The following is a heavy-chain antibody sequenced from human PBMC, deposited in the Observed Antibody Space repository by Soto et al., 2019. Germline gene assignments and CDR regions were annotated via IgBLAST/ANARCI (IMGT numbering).Heavy chain of an antibody. CDR3: ACDLRRFLVMPSSVAFDI. V-gene: IGHV3-21*01. Sequence: PGGSLRLSCAASGFTFSSYSMHWVRQAPGKGLEWVSSISSSSSYIYYADSVKGRFTISRDNAKNSLYLQMNSLRAEDTAVYYCACDLRRFLVMPSSVAFDIWGQVTMVTVSS. CDR2: ISSSSSYI. J-gene: IGHJ3*02. D-gene: IGHD3-16*01. CDR1: GFTFSSYS.